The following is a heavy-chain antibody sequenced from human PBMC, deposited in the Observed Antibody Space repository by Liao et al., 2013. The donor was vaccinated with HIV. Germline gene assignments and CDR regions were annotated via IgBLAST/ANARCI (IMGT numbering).Heavy chain of an antibody. D-gene: IGHD5-12*01. CDR1: GGSFTGSY. V-gene: IGHV4-34*01. CDR2: YNHSGST. Sequence: QVRLQQWGAGLLKPSETLSLTCAVYGGSFTGSYWTWIRQPPGKGRGVDWGKYNHSGSTNYKSSLKSRVTMSVVTSKNQFSLKLSSVTAADTAVYYCARDEVDSGLYYYYYMDVWGKGTTVTVSS. CDR3: ARDEVDSGLYYYYYMDV. J-gene: IGHJ6*03.